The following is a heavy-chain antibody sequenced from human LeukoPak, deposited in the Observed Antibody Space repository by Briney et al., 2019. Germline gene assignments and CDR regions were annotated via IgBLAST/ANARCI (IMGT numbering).Heavy chain of an antibody. CDR1: GDSVTSDNFY. CDR2: VYRSGSA. V-gene: IGHV4-39*01. Sequence: PSETLSLTCNVSGDSVTSDNFYWAWIRQPPGKGPEWIGTVYRSGSAYHNPSLKTRLTIYIDASKNQFSLKLSSVTAADTAVYYCARRYDYVWGSYRHNWFDPWGQGTLVTVSS. J-gene: IGHJ5*02. CDR3: ARRYDYVWGSYRHNWFDP. D-gene: IGHD3-16*02.